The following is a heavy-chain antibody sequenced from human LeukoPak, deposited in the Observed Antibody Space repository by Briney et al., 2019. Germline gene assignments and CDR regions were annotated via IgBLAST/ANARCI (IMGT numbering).Heavy chain of an antibody. CDR1: GYTFTSYG. D-gene: IGHD3-22*01. CDR3: ARVILFQDYYDSSGYYYWFDP. V-gene: IGHV1-18*01. J-gene: IGHJ5*02. CDR2: ISAYNGNT. Sequence: GASVKVSCTASGYTFTSYGISWVRQAPGQGLEWMGWISAYNGNTNYAQKFQGRVTMTTDTSTSTAYMELRSLRSDDTAVFYCARVILFQDYYDSSGYYYWFDPWGQGTLVTVSS.